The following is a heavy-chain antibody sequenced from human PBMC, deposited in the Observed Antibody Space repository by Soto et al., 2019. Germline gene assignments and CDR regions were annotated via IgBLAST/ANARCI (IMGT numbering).Heavy chain of an antibody. Sequence: QVQLVQSGTVVQRRGSSVKVSCQASGGTFSSHGMAWVRQAPGQGLEWMGGIIPTFGTPTYAPKFQGRVTITADKSTTTAYMDLSSLRSEHTGVYYCASERSAQDFYVWGQGSLITDSS. J-gene: IGHJ4*02. CDR2: IIPTFGTP. V-gene: IGHV1-69*06. CDR1: GGTFSSHG. CDR3: ASERSAQDFYV. D-gene: IGHD3-3*01.